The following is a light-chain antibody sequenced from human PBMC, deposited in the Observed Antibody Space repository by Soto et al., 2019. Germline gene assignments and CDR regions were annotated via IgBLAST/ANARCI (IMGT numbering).Light chain of an antibody. J-gene: IGKJ5*01. CDR2: GAS. Sequence: EIVMTQSPATLSGSPGERATLSCRASQSVSSNLAWYQQKPGQAPRLLIYGASTRATGIPARFSGSGSGTEFTLTISSLQSEDFAVYYCQQYYDWPITFGQGTRLEI. V-gene: IGKV3-15*01. CDR3: QQYYDWPIT. CDR1: QSVSSN.